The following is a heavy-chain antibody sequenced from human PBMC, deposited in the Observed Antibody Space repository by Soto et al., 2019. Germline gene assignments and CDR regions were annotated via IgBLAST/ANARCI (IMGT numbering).Heavy chain of an antibody. J-gene: IGHJ6*02. CDR2: ISWNSGTI. D-gene: IGHD6-13*01. V-gene: IGHV3-9*01. CDR1: GFTFDDYA. CDR3: AKDMRGGSSSSRYYYGLDV. Sequence: EVQLVESGGGLVQPRRSLRLSCAASGFTFDDYAMHWVRQAPGKGLEWVSGISWNSGTIVYADSVKGRFTISRDNAKNSLYLQMNSLRGEDTALYYCAKDMRGGSSSSRYYYGLDVWGQGTTVTVSS.